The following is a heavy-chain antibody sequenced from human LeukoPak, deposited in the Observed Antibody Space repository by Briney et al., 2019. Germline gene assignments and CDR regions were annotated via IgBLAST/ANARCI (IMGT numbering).Heavy chain of an antibody. J-gene: IGHJ6*03. V-gene: IGHV3-23*01. D-gene: IGHD2-2*01. CDR2: ITGRGENT. CDR1: GFTFSNYG. CDR3: ARGGCSSTSCYARVRSYYYYMDV. Sequence: GGSLRLSCAASGFTFSNYGMNWVRQAPGKGLEWVSGITGRGENTYYADSVKGRFTISRDNSKNTLYLQMNSLRAEDTAVYYCARGGCSSTSCYARVRSYYYYMDVWGKGTTVTVSS.